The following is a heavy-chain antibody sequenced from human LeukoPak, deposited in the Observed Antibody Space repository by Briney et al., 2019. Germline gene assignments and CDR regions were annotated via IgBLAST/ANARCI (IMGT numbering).Heavy chain of an antibody. CDR1: GYTFTGYY. CDR2: INPNSGGT. V-gene: IGHV1-2*02. CDR3: ASGIKSILVGAHDAFDI. Sequence: ASVKVSCKASGYTFTGYYMHWVRQAPGQGLEWMGWINPNSGGTNYAQKFQGRVTMTRDTSISTAYMELSRLRSDDTAVYYCASGIKSILVGAHDAFDIWGQGTMVTVSS. J-gene: IGHJ3*02. D-gene: IGHD1-26*01.